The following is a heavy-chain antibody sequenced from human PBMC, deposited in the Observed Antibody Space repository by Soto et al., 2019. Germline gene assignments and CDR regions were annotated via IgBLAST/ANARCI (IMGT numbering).Heavy chain of an antibody. CDR3: ASAWGGYPIRSY. J-gene: IGHJ4*02. CDR1: GFTFTSYS. Sequence: EVHLVESGGGLVKPGGSRRLSCAASGFTFTSYSMNWVRQAPGRGLEWVSSMSSSSSYISYADSVKGRITISRDNAKNTLYLQMNSLRAEDTAVYYCASAWGGYPIRSYWGQGTLVTVSS. V-gene: IGHV3-21*01. D-gene: IGHD5-12*01. CDR2: MSSSSSYI.